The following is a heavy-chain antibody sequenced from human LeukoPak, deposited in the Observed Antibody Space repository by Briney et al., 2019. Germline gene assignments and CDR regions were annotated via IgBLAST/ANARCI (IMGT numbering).Heavy chain of an antibody. D-gene: IGHD1-26*01. CDR3: ARHTRMWGYFDY. CDR1: GVSISTYY. V-gene: IGHV4-4*07. Sequence: SETLSLTCTVSGVSISTYYWSWFRQPAGKGLEWIGRLYASEPTNYNPSLKSRVTMSVDTSKNQLSLNVNSVTVADTAVYFCARHTRMWGYFDYWGQRTLVAVSS. CDR2: LYASEPT. J-gene: IGHJ4*02.